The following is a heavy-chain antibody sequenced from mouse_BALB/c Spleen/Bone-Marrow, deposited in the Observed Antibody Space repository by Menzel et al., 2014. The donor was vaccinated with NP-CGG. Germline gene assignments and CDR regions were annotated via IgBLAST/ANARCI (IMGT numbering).Heavy chain of an antibody. Sequence: VHLVESGPELVKPGASVRISCKASGYTFTSYYIHWVKQRPGQGLEWIGRIYPGNVNTKYNEKFKGKATLTADKSSSTAYMQLSSLTSEDSAVYFCARWGNYGDYAMDYWGQGTSVTVSS. J-gene: IGHJ4*01. CDR2: IYPGNVNT. CDR1: GYTFTSYY. V-gene: IGHV1S56*01. D-gene: IGHD2-1*01. CDR3: ARWGNYGDYAMDY.